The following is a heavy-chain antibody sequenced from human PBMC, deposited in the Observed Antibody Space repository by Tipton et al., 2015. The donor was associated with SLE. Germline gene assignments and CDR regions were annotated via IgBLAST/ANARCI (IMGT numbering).Heavy chain of an antibody. CDR2: ISSSSSYK. Sequence: GSLRLSCAASGFTFSSYNMNWVRQAPGKGLEWVSSISSSSSYKYYADSVKGRFTISRDNAKNSLYLQMNSLRAEDTAVYYCARDPGGIAVDWGQGTLVSVSS. J-gene: IGHJ4*02. CDR1: GFTFSSYN. V-gene: IGHV3-21*01. D-gene: IGHD6-19*01. CDR3: ARDPGGIAVD.